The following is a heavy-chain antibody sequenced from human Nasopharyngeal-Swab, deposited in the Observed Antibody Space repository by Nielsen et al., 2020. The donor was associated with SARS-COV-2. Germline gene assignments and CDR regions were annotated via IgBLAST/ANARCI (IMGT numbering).Heavy chain of an antibody. CDR3: ARVWVGLRYGDAFDI. J-gene: IGHJ3*02. CDR2: LSYSGIT. V-gene: IGHV4-59*01. CDR1: GGSISPYF. Sequence: SETLSLTCIVSGGSISPYFWSWIRKPPGKGLEWIAYLSYSGITEYNPSLKSRVTISVDTSKNQFSLKLNSVTAADTAVYYCARVWVGLRYGDAFDIWGQGTMVTVSS. D-gene: IGHD5-18*01.